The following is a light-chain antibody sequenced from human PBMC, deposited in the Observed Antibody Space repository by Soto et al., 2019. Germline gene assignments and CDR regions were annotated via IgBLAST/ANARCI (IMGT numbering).Light chain of an antibody. CDR2: WAS. CDR1: QSVLYSSNNNNY. V-gene: IGKV4-1*01. J-gene: IGKJ2*01. CDR3: QQYYSTPYT. Sequence: DIVMTQSPDSLAGSLGERATINCKSSQSVLYSSNNNNYLAWYQQKPGQHPKLLIYWASARESGVPHRFSGSGSVTDFTLTISSLQAEDVAVYYCQQYYSTPYTFGQGTKLEIK.